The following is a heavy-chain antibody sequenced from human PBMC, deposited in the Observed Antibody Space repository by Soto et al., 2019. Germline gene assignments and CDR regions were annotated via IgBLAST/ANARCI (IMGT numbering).Heavy chain of an antibody. V-gene: IGHV4-31*03. Sequence: PSETLSLTCTVSGGSISSGGYYWSWIRQHPGKGLEWIGYIYYSGSTYYNPSLKSRVTISVDTSKNQFSLKLSSVTAADTAVYYCARAPFAVTTAFFDYWGQGTLVTVSS. D-gene: IGHD4-17*01. CDR3: ARAPFAVTTAFFDY. J-gene: IGHJ4*02. CDR1: GGSISSGGYY. CDR2: IYYSGST.